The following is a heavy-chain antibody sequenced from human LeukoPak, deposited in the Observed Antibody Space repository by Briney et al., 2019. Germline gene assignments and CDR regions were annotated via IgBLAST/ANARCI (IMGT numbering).Heavy chain of an antibody. Sequence: GGSLRLSCAASGFTFSSYGMHWVRQAPGKGLERVAVISYDGSNKYYADSVKGRFTISRDNSKNTLYLQMNSLRAEDTAVYYCAKDRGSGVIYYWGQGTLVTVSS. CDR2: ISYDGSNK. V-gene: IGHV3-30*18. J-gene: IGHJ4*02. CDR3: AKDRGSGVIYY. D-gene: IGHD3-10*01. CDR1: GFTFSSYG.